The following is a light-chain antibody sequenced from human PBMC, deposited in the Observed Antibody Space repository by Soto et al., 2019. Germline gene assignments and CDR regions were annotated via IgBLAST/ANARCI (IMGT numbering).Light chain of an antibody. CDR2: AAS. Sequence: DIQMTQSPSSVSASVGDRVTITCRTSHVISSWLAWYQQKLGTAPKLLIYAASRLQNGVPSRFSGRESGADFTGTVSSRQPVYVATYYRQQTKKFAYAFG. CDR3: QQTKKFAYA. V-gene: IGKV1-12*02. CDR1: HVISSW. J-gene: IGKJ2*01.